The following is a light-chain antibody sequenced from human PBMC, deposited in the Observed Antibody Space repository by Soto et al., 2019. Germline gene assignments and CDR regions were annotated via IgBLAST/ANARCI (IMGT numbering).Light chain of an antibody. Sequence: DVQMTQSPSSVSASVGDRVTITCRASEGIGSWLAWYQQKPGKAPKLLIYDASSLHSGVPSRFSGSGSGTDFTLTITSLQPEDFATYYCEQANSFPPTFGPGTKVDI. V-gene: IGKV1-12*01. CDR2: DAS. J-gene: IGKJ3*01. CDR3: EQANSFPPT. CDR1: EGIGSW.